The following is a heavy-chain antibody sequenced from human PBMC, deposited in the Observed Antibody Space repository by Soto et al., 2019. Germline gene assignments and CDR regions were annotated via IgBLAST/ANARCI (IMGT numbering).Heavy chain of an antibody. Sequence: GGSLRLSCAASGFTFSSYWMSWVRQAPGKGLEWVANIKQDGSEKYYVDSVKGRFTISRDNAKNSLYLQMNSLRAEDTAVYYCARGYSYYDFWSGYYKESDYGMDVWGQGTTVTVSS. CDR3: ARGYSYYDFWSGYYKESDYGMDV. V-gene: IGHV3-7*01. J-gene: IGHJ6*02. CDR2: IKQDGSEK. D-gene: IGHD3-3*01. CDR1: GFTFSSYW.